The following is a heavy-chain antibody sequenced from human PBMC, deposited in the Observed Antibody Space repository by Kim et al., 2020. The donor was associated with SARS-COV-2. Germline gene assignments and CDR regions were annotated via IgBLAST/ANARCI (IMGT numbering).Heavy chain of an antibody. CDR3: ARVGVSTMVRGGGP. J-gene: IGHJ5*02. V-gene: IGHV4-30-4*01. Sequence: SETLSLTCTVSGGSISSGDYYWSWIRQPPGKGLEWIGYIYYSGSTYYNPSLKSRVTISVDTSKNQFSLKLSSVTAADTAVYYCARVGVSTMVRGGGPWGQGTLVTVSS. CDR2: IYYSGST. CDR1: GGSISSGDYY. D-gene: IGHD3-10*01.